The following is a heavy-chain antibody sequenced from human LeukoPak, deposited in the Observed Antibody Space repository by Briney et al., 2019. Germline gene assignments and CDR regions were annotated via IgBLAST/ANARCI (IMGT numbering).Heavy chain of an antibody. V-gene: IGHV3-33*01. J-gene: IGHJ6*02. CDR2: VWYDGSNK. CDR3: ATLSGGYCSSLSCHGVPKHSWHYGLDV. Sequence: GGSLRLSCAASGFTFSSYGMHWVRQAPGKGLEWVAVVWYDGSNKYYADSVKGRFTISRDNSKNTLYLQMNSLRAEDTAVYFCATLSGGYCSSLSCHGVPKHSWHYGLDVWGQGTTVTVSS. D-gene: IGHD2-2*01. CDR1: GFTFSSYG.